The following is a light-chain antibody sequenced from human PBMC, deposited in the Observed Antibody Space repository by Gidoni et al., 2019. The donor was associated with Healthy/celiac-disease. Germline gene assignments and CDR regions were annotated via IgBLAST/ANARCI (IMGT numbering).Light chain of an antibody. Sequence: DIQMTQSPSSLSASVGDRVTITCQASQDISNYLNWYQQKPGKPPKLLIYDASNLETGVPSRFSGSGSGTDFTFAISSLQPEDIATYYCQQYDNLLALTFGGXTKVEIK. J-gene: IGKJ4*01. CDR3: QQYDNLLALT. V-gene: IGKV1-33*01. CDR2: DAS. CDR1: QDISNY.